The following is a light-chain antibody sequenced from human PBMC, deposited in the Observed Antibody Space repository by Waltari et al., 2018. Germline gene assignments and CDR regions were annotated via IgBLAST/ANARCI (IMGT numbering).Light chain of an antibody. CDR1: QGISNY. CDR3: MQALETPHT. CDR2: AAS. Sequence: IQLTQSPSSLSASVGDRVTLTCRASQGISNYLAWYQQKPGKAPKVLIYAASTLQSGVPSRFSGSGSGTDFTLKISRVEAEDVGVYYCMQALETPHTFGQGTRLEIK. V-gene: IGKV1-9*01. J-gene: IGKJ5*01.